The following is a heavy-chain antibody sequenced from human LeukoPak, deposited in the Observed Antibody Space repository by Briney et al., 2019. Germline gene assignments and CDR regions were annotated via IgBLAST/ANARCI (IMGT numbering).Heavy chain of an antibody. CDR2: IRWDDGST. V-gene: IGHV3-43*01. CDR3: AKDRERFGSGPIRH. D-gene: IGHD1-1*01. Sequence: GGSLRLSCAASGFTFRNYNMHWVRQAPGKGLEWVSHIRWDDGSTYYADSVKGRFTIYRDNSKNSLYLQMNSLRTEDTALYYCAKDRERFGSGPIRHWGQGTLVTVSS. CDR1: GFTFRNYN. J-gene: IGHJ1*01.